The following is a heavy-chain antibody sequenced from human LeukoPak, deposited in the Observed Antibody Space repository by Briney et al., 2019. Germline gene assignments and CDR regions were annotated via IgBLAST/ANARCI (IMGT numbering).Heavy chain of an antibody. J-gene: IGHJ3*02. V-gene: IGHV1-24*01. CDR1: GYTLTELS. Sequence: ASVKVSCKVSGYTLTELSMHWVRQAPGKGLEWMGGFDPEDGETIYAQKFQGRVTMTEDTSTDTAYMELSSLRSEDTAVYYCATGGIVGANDAFDIWGQGTMVTVSS. D-gene: IGHD1-26*01. CDR2: FDPEDGET. CDR3: ATGGIVGANDAFDI.